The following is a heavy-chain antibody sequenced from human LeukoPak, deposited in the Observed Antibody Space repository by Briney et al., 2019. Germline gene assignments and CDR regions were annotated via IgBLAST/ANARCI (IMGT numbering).Heavy chain of an antibody. CDR2: IIPIFGTA. CDR1: GGTFSSYA. V-gene: IGHV1-69*05. CDR3: ARGKWGRSGYYYRVGRDAFDI. D-gene: IGHD3-22*01. J-gene: IGHJ3*02. Sequence: SVKVSCKASGGTFSSYAISWVRQAPGQGLEWMGGIIPIFGTANYAQKFQGRVTITTDESTSTAYMEPSSLRSEDTAVYYCARGKWGRSGYYYRVGRDAFDIWGQGTMVTVSS.